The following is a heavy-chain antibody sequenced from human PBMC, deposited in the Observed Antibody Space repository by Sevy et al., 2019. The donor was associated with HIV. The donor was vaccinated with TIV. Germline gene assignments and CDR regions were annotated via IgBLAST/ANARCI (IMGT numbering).Heavy chain of an antibody. D-gene: IGHD1-7*01. J-gene: IGHJ4*02. V-gene: IGHV3-11*06. Sequence: GGSLRLSCAASGFTFSDYFMSWIRQAPGKGLEWVSYMSSGTSYTNYADSVKGRFTISRDNAKNSLYLQMNSLRAEDTAVYYCARDRRNYGGQYFDYWGQGTLVTVSS. CDR3: ARDRRNYGGQYFDY. CDR2: MSSGTSYT. CDR1: GFTFSDYF.